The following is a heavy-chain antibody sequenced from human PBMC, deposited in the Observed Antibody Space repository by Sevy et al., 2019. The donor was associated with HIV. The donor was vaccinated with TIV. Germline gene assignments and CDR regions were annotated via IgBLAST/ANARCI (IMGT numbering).Heavy chain of an antibody. Sequence: GGSLRLSCAASGFTFSKYSMSWVRQPPGEGLEWVSTLSFGCGEINHADSVKGRFTISRDNSKNSLYLQMNNLRAEDTAVYYCAREGCTKPHDYWGQGTLVIVSS. CDR2: LSFGCGEI. J-gene: IGHJ4*02. D-gene: IGHD2-8*01. CDR3: AREGCTKPHDY. V-gene: IGHV3-23*01. CDR1: GFTFSKYS.